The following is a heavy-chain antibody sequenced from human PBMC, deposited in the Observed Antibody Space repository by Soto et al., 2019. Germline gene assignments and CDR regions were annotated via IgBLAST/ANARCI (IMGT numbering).Heavy chain of an antibody. CDR1: GLNFGPFW. Sequence: SGGSLRLSCAASGLNFGPFWMHWVRQAPGKGLVWVSHINGDASTILYADSVKGRFTISRDNARSTLFLQMNGLRAEDTAVYYCVRDRGYPDSFNIWGQGTTVTVSS. J-gene: IGHJ3*02. CDR2: INGDASTI. V-gene: IGHV3-74*01. CDR3: VRDRGYPDSFNI. D-gene: IGHD3-10*01.